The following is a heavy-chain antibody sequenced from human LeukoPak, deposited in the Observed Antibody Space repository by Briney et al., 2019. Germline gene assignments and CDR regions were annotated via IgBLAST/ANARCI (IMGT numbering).Heavy chain of an antibody. CDR3: ASTYYYDSSGYYLRGAFDI. D-gene: IGHD3-22*01. CDR2: IYYSGNT. V-gene: IGHV4-38-2*02. Sequence: SETLSLTCTVSGYSIGSGYYWGWIRQPPGKGLEWIGSIYYSGNTYYNPSLKSRVTISVDTSKNQFSLKLSSVTAADTAVYYCASTYYYDSSGYYLRGAFDIWGQGTMVTVSS. CDR1: GYSIGSGYY. J-gene: IGHJ3*02.